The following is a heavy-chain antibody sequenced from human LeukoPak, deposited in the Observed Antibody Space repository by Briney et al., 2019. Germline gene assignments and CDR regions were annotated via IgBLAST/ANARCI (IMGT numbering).Heavy chain of an antibody. V-gene: IGHV4-59*01. Sequence: SETLSLTCTVSGGSISSYYWSWIRQPPGKGLEWIGYIYYSGSTNYNPSLKSRVTISVDTSKNQFSLKLSSVTAADTAVYYCARGPGYGSSWSRVWFDPWGQGTLVTVSS. J-gene: IGHJ5*02. CDR2: IYYSGST. CDR1: GGSISSYY. D-gene: IGHD6-13*01. CDR3: ARGPGYGSSWSRVWFDP.